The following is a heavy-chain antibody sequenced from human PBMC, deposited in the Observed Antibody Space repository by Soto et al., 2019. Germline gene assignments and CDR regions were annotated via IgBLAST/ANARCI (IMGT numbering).Heavy chain of an antibody. Sequence: SVKVSCKASAYTFTSYAMHWVRQAPGQRLEWMGWINAGNGNTKYSQKFQGRVTITRDTSARTAYMELSSLRSEDTAVYYCARVPGEYRSSRYYYFDYWGQGTLVTGSS. J-gene: IGHJ4*02. D-gene: IGHD6-6*01. CDR3: ARVPGEYRSSRYYYFDY. V-gene: IGHV1-3*01. CDR2: INAGNGNT. CDR1: AYTFTSYA.